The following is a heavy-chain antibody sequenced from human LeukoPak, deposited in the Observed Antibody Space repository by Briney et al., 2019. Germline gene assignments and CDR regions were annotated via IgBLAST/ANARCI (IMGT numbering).Heavy chain of an antibody. D-gene: IGHD3-16*01. CDR3: VRDAWGSCPLDY. CDR2: ISPDGRSK. V-gene: IGHV3-74*01. CDR1: GFTLSGYW. J-gene: IGHJ4*02. Sequence: GGSLRLSCAVSGFTLSGYWMHWVRQVPGKGLLWVSHISPDGRSKSYADSVQGRFTISRDDARNMLYLQMSSLRDEDAAVYFCVRDAWGSCPLDYWGQGTLVTVSS.